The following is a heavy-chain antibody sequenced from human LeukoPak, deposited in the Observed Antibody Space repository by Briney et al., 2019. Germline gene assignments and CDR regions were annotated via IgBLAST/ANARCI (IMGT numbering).Heavy chain of an antibody. J-gene: IGHJ4*02. CDR1: GVSFSGYY. V-gene: IGHV4-34*01. Sequence: SETLSLTCAVYGVSFSGYYWSWIRQPPGKGLEWIGEINHSGSTNYNPSLKSRVTISVDTSKNQFSLKLSSVTAADTAVYYCAGGASIFGVVIAPPFDYWGQGTLVTVSS. CDR3: AGGASIFGVVIAPPFDY. D-gene: IGHD3-3*01. CDR2: INHSGST.